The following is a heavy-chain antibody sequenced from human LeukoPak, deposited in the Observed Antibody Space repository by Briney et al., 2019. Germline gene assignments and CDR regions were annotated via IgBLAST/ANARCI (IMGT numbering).Heavy chain of an antibody. CDR1: GGSISSYY. Sequence: PSETLSLTCTVSGGSISSYYWSWIRQPPGKGLEWIGYIYYSGSTNYNPSLKSRVTISLDTSKKQFYLRLASVTAADTAVYYCARRMATVTGAFDIWGRGTMVSVSS. CDR3: ARRMATVTGAFDI. D-gene: IGHD5-24*01. J-gene: IGHJ3*02. CDR2: IYYSGST. V-gene: IGHV4-59*08.